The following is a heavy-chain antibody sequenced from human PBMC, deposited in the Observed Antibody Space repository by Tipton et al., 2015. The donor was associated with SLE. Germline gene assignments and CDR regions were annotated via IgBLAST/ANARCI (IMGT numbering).Heavy chain of an antibody. V-gene: IGHV3-74*01. CDR2: INSDGSST. CDR3: ASSVDTAMAIYHYYGMDV. D-gene: IGHD5-18*01. Sequence: SLRLSCAASGFTFNSYWMHWVRQAPGKGLVWVSRINSDGSSTSYADSGKGRFTISRDNAKNTLYLQMNSLRAEDTAVYYCASSVDTAMAIYHYYGMDVWGQGTTVTVSS. J-gene: IGHJ6*02. CDR1: GFTFNSYW.